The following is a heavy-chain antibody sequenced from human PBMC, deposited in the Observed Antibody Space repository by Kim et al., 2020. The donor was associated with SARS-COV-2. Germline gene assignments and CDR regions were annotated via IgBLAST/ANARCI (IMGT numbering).Heavy chain of an antibody. D-gene: IGHD2-21*01. Sequence: GESLKISCKGSGYSLTSYWISWVRQMPGKGLEWMGRIDPSDSYTNYSPSFQGHVTISADKSISTAYLPWSSLKASDTAMYYCARHARAGLLVEDAFDIWGQGTMVTVSS. V-gene: IGHV5-10-1*01. CDR2: IDPSDSYT. CDR1: GYSLTSYW. CDR3: ARHARAGLLVEDAFDI. J-gene: IGHJ3*02.